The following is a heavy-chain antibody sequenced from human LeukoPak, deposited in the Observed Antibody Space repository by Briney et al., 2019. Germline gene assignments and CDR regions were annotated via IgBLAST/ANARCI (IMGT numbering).Heavy chain of an antibody. CDR1: GFTVSSYY. CDR3: AELDITMIGGV. J-gene: IGHJ6*03. Sequence: GGSLRLSCAASGFTVSSYYMSWVRQAPGKGLEWVSVIYSGGSTYYADSVKVRFTISRDNSKNKLYLQMNSLRAEDTAVYYCAELDITMIGGVWGKGTTVTISS. CDR2: IYSGGST. D-gene: IGHD3-10*02. V-gene: IGHV3-53*01.